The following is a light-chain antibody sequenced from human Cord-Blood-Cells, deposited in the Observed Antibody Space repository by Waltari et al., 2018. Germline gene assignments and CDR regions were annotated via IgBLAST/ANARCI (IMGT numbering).Light chain of an antibody. V-gene: IGKV3-20*01. J-gene: IGKJ1*01. CDR3: QQYGSSPWT. Sequence: DIVLTPSTGTLSLSPGERATLSCRASQSVSSSYLAWYQHKPGQAPRLLSYGASSRATGIPDRFSGSGSGTDFTLTISRLEPEDFAVYYCQQYGSSPWTFGQGTKVEIK. CDR2: GAS. CDR1: QSVSSSY.